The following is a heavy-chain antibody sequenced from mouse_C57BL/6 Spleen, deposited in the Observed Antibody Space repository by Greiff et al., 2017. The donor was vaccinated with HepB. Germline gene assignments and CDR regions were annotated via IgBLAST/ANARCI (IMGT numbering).Heavy chain of an antibody. CDR1: GYSITSGYY. D-gene: IGHD2-2*01. CDR2: ISYDGSN. J-gene: IGHJ4*01. CDR3: ARDGLAMDY. Sequence: EVKLQESGPGLVKPSQSLSLTCSVTGYSITSGYYWNWIRQFPGNKLEWMGYISYDGSNNYNPSLKNRISITRDTSKNQVFLKLNSVTTEDTATYYCARDGLAMDYWGQGTSVTVSS. V-gene: IGHV3-6*01.